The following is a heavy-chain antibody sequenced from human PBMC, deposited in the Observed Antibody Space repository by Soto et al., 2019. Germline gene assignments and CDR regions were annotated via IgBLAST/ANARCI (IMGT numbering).Heavy chain of an antibody. J-gene: IGHJ5*02. CDR3: ARHSLALRKNNWFDP. V-gene: IGHV4-39*01. D-gene: IGHD3-3*02. CDR1: GDSIISSDFY. CDR2: IFYLGSS. Sequence: SSETLSLTCTVSGDSIISSDFYWGWVRQPPGKGLEWIGSIFYLGSSYYNPSLKSRVTMSVDTSKNQFSLRLRSVTAADTALYFCARHSLALRKNNWFDPRGQGIMVTVSS.